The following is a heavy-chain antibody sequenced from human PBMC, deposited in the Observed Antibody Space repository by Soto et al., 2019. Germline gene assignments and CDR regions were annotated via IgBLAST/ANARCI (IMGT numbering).Heavy chain of an antibody. D-gene: IGHD6-19*01. CDR1: RVTLSGYA. CDR3: VRDKSPYSSGWHNRHFDY. V-gene: IGHV3-30-3*01. CDR2: ISYDGSNK. Sequence: GXPMRHSCAAARVTLSGYALHWFSKAPVKGLELVAVISYDGSNKYYADSVKGRFTISRDNSKTLYLQMNSLRAEDTAVYYCVRDKSPYSSGWHNRHFDYWGQGTLVTVSS. J-gene: IGHJ4*02.